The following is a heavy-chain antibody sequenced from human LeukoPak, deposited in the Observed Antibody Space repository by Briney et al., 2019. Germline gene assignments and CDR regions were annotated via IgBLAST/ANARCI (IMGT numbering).Heavy chain of an antibody. Sequence: GGSLRLSCAASGFTFSSYGMHWVRQAPGKGLEWVAFIRYDGSNKYYADSVKGRFTISRGNSKNTLYLQMNSLRAEDTAVYYCAKEYAITIFGVVPGPFDYWGQGTLVTVSS. CDR1: GFTFSSYG. D-gene: IGHD3-3*01. CDR3: AKEYAITIFGVVPGPFDY. V-gene: IGHV3-30*02. CDR2: IRYDGSNK. J-gene: IGHJ4*02.